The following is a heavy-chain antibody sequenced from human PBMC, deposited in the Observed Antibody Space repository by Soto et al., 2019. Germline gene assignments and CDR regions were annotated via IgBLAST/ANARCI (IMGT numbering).Heavy chain of an antibody. D-gene: IGHD3-10*01. CDR3: ARAENYIGHYYYYYGMDV. Sequence: QVQLVQSGAEVKKPGSSVKVSCKASGGTFSSYAISWVRQAPGQGLEWMGGIIPIFGTANYAQKFQGRVTITADEGTSTAYMELSSLRSEATAVYYCARAENYIGHYYYYYGMDVWGQGTTVTVSS. CDR1: GGTFSSYA. J-gene: IGHJ6*02. CDR2: IIPIFGTA. V-gene: IGHV1-69*01.